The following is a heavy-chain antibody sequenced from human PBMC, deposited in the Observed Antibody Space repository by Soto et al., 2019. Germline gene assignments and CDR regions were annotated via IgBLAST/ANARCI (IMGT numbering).Heavy chain of an antibody. CDR1: GGTFSSYT. CDR2: IIPILGIA. Sequence: QVQLVQSGAEVKKPGSSVKVSCKASGGTFSSYTISWVRQAPGQGLEWMGRIIPILGIANYAQKFQGRVTITADKSTSTAYMELSSLRSEDTAVYYCARDSVLDXXXXXXXXXXXXFDLWGRGTLVTVSS. D-gene: IGHD1-1*01. V-gene: IGHV1-69*08. J-gene: IGHJ2*01. CDR3: ARDSVLDXXXXXXXXXXXXFDL.